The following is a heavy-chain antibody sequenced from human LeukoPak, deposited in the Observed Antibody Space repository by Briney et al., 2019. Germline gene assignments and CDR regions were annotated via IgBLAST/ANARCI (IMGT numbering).Heavy chain of an antibody. CDR3: ARRVPSQVITDYFDY. V-gene: IGHV3-48*01. D-gene: IGHD4-11*01. Sequence: GGSLRLSCAASGFTFSSYSMNWVRQAPGKGLEWVSYISSSSSTIYYADSVKGRFTISRDNAKNSLYLQMNSLRAEDTAVYYCARRVPSQVITDYFDYWGQGTLVTVSS. J-gene: IGHJ4*02. CDR1: GFTFSSYS. CDR2: ISSSSSTI.